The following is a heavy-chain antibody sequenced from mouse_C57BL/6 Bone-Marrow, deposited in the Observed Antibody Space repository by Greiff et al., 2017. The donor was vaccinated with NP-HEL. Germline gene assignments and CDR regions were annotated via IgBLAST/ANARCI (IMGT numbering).Heavy chain of an antibody. CDR1: GFTFSNYW. D-gene: IGHD2-4*01. Sequence: DVQLQESGGGLVQPGGSMKLSCVASGFTFSNYWMNWVRQSPEKGLEWVAQIRLKSDNYATNYAESVKGRFTISRDDSKSSVYLQMNNLRAEDTGIYYCTYDYTFAYWGQGTLVTVSA. V-gene: IGHV6-3*01. CDR3: TYDYTFAY. CDR2: IRLKSDNYAT. J-gene: IGHJ3*01.